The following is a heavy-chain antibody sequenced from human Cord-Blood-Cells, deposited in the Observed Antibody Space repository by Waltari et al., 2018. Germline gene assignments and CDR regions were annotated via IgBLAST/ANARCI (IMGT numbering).Heavy chain of an antibody. J-gene: IGHJ3*02. D-gene: IGHD6-6*01. V-gene: IGHV4-34*01. CDR1: GGSFSGYY. CDR2: INDSGST. CDR3: AKEFIAARPSDAFDI. Sequence: QVQLQQWGAGLLKPSETLSLTCAVYGGSFSGYYWSWIRQPPGKGLEWIGEINDSGSTNYNPSRKRLVTISVDTSKNQFSLKLSSVTAADTAVYYCAKEFIAARPSDAFDIWGQGTMVTVSS.